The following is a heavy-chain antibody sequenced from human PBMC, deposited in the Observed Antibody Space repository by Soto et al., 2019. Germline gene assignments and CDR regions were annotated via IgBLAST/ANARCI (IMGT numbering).Heavy chain of an antibody. D-gene: IGHD5-12*01. V-gene: IGHV1-69*01. CDR1: GGTFSSYA. CDR3: ARDLWMSCYDPRGSYYYYYGMDV. Sequence: QVQLVQSGAEVKKPGSSVKVSCKASGGTFSSYAISWVRQAPGQGLEWMGGIIPIFGTANYAQKFQGRVTITADESTSTAYMGLSSLRAEDTAVYYCARDLWMSCYDPRGSYYYYYGMDVWGQGTTVTVSS. CDR2: IIPIFGTA. J-gene: IGHJ6*02.